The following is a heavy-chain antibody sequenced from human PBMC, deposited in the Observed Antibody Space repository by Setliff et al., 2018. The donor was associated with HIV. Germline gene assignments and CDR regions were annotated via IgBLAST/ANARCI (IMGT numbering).Heavy chain of an antibody. Sequence: ASVKVSCKAYGYTFTAYYMHWVRQAPGQGLEWMGWINPNSGGTNYAQKFRGRVTMTRDTSINTAHMYLSSLRFDDTAIYFCARGTDFWSGSSNFDYWGQGTQVTVSS. D-gene: IGHD3-3*01. CDR3: ARGTDFWSGSSNFDY. V-gene: IGHV1-2*02. CDR2: INPNSGGT. J-gene: IGHJ4*02. CDR1: GYTFTAYY.